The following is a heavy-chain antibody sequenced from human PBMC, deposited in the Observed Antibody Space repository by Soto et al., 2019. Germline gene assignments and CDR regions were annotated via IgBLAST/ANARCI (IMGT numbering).Heavy chain of an antibody. CDR3: AIVEVGLDY. CDR1: GGSVSSGSYY. J-gene: IGHJ4*02. V-gene: IGHV4-61*03. CDR2: IYYTGGT. Sequence: QVQLQESGPGLVKPSETMSLTCSVSGGSVSSGSYYWSWIRQSPEKGLEWIGYIYYTGGTKYNPSLTSRVTISADTSRHHFSLKLPSVTAADTAGYYWAIVEVGLDYWGQGVLVTVSS. D-gene: IGHD2-2*01.